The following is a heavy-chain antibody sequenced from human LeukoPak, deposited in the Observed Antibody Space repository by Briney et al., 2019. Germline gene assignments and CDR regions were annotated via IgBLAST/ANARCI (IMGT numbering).Heavy chain of an antibody. CDR2: ISGDDGST. CDR1: GFTFDDYA. V-gene: IGHV3-43*02. D-gene: IGHD6-13*01. J-gene: IGHJ4*02. Sequence: PGGSLRLSCAASGFTFDDYAMHWVRQAPGKGLEWVSLISGDDGSTYYADSVKGRFTISRDNSKNSLYLQMNSLRTEDTALYYCAKDYRAAAGTTIDYWGQGTLVTVSS. CDR3: AKDYRAAAGTTIDY.